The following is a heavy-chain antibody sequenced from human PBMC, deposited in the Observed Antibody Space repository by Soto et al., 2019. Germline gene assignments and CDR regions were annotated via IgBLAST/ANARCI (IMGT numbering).Heavy chain of an antibody. D-gene: IGHD2-2*01. CDR2: INAGNGNT. CDR3: ARPYCSSTSCLSWFDP. J-gene: IGHJ5*02. Sequence: ASVKVSCKASGYTFTSYAMHWVRQAPGQRLEWMGWINAGNGNTKYSQKFQGRVTITRDTSASTAYMELSSLRSEDTAVYYCARPYCSSTSCLSWFDPWGQGTLVTVSS. CDR1: GYTFTSYA. V-gene: IGHV1-3*01.